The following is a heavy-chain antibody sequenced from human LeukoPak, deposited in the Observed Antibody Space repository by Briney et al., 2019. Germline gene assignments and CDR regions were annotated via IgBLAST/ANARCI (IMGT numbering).Heavy chain of an antibody. V-gene: IGHV3-73*01. CDR2: IRSKTDNYAT. J-gene: IGHJ6*02. CDR1: GFTFSGFT. CDR3: AGHGTFTNYSYTMDV. Sequence: AGSLTLSCGTSGFTFSGFTMHWVRQPSGKGLEWVGRIRSKTDNYATSYAGSVRGRFTIPRDDSKTTEYLQMNSLKIEDTAVYFCAGHGTFTNYSYTMDVWGQGTTVTVSS. D-gene: IGHD2-8*01.